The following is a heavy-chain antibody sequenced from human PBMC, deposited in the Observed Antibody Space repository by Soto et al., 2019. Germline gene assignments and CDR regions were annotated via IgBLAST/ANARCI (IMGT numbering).Heavy chain of an antibody. CDR3: AIETYGLGNAFDI. V-gene: IGHV3-30*03. Sequence: QVQVVESGGGVVQPGRSLKLSCVASGFSFSSFGMHWVRQAPGKGLEWVAVISYNGGSIQYADSVKGRFIISRDNSKNTLYLQMNSLRADDTAVYHCAIETYGLGNAFDIWVQGTMVIVSS. J-gene: IGHJ3*02. CDR1: GFSFSSFG. CDR2: ISYNGGSI. D-gene: IGHD3-10*01.